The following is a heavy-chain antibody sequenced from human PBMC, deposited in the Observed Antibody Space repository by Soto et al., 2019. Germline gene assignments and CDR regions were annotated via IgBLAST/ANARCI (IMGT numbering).Heavy chain of an antibody. D-gene: IGHD3-10*01. J-gene: IGHJ6*01. CDR1: VFTFSSYD. CDR2: IGTAGDP. Sequence: PVGSLRLSCASSVFTFSSYDMHCVRQSTGKGLEWVSAIGTAGDPYYPGSVKGRFTISRENAKNSLYLQMNSLRAGDTAVYYCARDLRSKGSGRDVGMEVWGQGTTVNVSS. V-gene: IGHV3-13*05. CDR3: ARDLRSKGSGRDVGMEV.